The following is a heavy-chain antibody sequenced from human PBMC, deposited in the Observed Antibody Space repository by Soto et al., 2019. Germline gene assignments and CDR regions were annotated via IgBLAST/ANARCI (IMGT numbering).Heavy chain of an antibody. CDR1: GYTFTSYG. D-gene: IGHD6-13*01. J-gene: IGHJ6*02. V-gene: IGHV1-18*04. CDR3: ARDGQQLDPYFYYGMDV. CDR2: ISAYNGNT. Sequence: VQLVQSGAEVKKPGASVKVSCKASGYTFTSYGISLVRQAPGQGLEWMGWISAYNGNTNYAQKLQGRVTMTTDTATSTAYLELRSLSSDVTAVYYCARDGQQLDPYFYYGMDVWGQGTTVSFSS.